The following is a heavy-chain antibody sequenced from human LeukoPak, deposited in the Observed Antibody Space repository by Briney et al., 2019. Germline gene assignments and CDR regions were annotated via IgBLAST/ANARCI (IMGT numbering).Heavy chain of an antibody. CDR1: GGTFSSYA. CDR3: ARDPTPTAYGDY. V-gene: IGHV1-69*04. Sequence: GSSVKVSCKASGGTFSSYAISWVRQAPGQGLEWMGRIIPILGIANYAQKFQGRVTITADKSTSTAYMELSSLRSEDTAVYYCARDPTPTAYGDYWGQGTLVTVSS. CDR2: IIPILGIA. J-gene: IGHJ4*02. D-gene: IGHD4-11*01.